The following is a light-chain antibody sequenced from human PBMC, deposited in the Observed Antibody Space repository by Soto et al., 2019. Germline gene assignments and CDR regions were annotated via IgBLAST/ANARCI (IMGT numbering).Light chain of an antibody. CDR2: DTS. Sequence: ETVLTQSPATLSLSPGERATLSCRASESVDIYLAWYQQKPGQAPRLLIYDTSNRATGVPGRFSGSGSGTDFTLTISSLEPEDFAVYYCQQRKNWPPLTFGGGTKVEIK. CDR3: QQRKNWPPLT. J-gene: IGKJ4*01. CDR1: ESVDIY. V-gene: IGKV3-11*01.